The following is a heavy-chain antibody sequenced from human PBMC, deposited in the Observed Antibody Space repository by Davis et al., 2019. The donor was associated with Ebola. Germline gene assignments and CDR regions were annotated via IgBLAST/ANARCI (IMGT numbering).Heavy chain of an antibody. CDR1: GYIFTSYA. J-gene: IGHJ4*02. Sequence: ASVKVSCKASGYIFTSYAIHWVRQAPGQRLEWMGWINAGNGDTKYSQKFQGRVTITRDTSASTAYMELSSLRSEDTAVYYCARGSGYYSELIDYWGQGTLVTVSS. V-gene: IGHV1-3*01. CDR2: INAGNGDT. CDR3: ARGSGYYSELIDY. D-gene: IGHD3-22*01.